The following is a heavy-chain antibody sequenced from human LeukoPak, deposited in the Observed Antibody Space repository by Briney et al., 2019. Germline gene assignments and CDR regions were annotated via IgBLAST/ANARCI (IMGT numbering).Heavy chain of an antibody. D-gene: IGHD3-22*01. J-gene: IGHJ4*02. CDR2: IRYDGSNK. Sequence: GGSLRLSCAASGFTFSSYGMHWVRQAPGKGLEWVAFIRYDGSNKYYADSVKGRFTISRDNAKNSLYLQMNSLRAEDTAVYYCARDFHRRLYDSSGYYLYWGQGTLVTVSS. V-gene: IGHV3-30*02. CDR1: GFTFSSYG. CDR3: ARDFHRRLYDSSGYYLY.